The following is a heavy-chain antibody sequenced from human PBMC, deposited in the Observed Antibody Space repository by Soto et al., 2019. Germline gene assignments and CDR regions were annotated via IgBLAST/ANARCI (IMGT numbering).Heavy chain of an antibody. CDR2: INADNGNT. J-gene: IGHJ4*02. Sequence: ASVKVSCKASGYTFSGSVMHWVRQAPGQRLEWMGWINADNGNTKYSQKLQDRVTLTRDTSASTAYMELSSLRSEDTTVYYCETEIDETTVTSLDYWRQGTLATVSS. CDR3: ETEIDETTVTSLDY. CDR1: GYTFSGSV. D-gene: IGHD4-17*01. V-gene: IGHV1-3*01.